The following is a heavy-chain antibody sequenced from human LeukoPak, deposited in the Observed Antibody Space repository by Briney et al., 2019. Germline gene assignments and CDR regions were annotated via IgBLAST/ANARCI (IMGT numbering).Heavy chain of an antibody. CDR3: ARRPSDYYYSSYYFDY. D-gene: IGHD3-22*01. CDR1: GGSISSSSSY. CDR2: IYYSGSA. V-gene: IGHV4-39*01. Sequence: SETLSLTCTVSGGSISSSSSYWGWIRQPPGKGLEWIGTIYYSGSAYYNPSLKSRVTISVDTSKNQFSLKLTSVTAADTAVYYCARRPSDYYYSSYYFDYWGQGTLVTVSS. J-gene: IGHJ4*02.